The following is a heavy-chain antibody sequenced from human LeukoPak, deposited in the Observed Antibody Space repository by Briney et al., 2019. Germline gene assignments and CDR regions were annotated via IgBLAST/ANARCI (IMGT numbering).Heavy chain of an antibody. J-gene: IGHJ3*02. D-gene: IGHD3-22*01. Sequence: GGSLRLSCAASGFTFSSYGMHWVRQAPGKGLEWVAVISYDGSNKYYADSVKGRFTISRDNSKNTLYLQMNSLRAEDTAVYYCAKDRSSGDDAFDIWGQGTMVTVSS. CDR1: GFTFSSYG. CDR2: ISYDGSNK. CDR3: AKDRSSGDDAFDI. V-gene: IGHV3-30*18.